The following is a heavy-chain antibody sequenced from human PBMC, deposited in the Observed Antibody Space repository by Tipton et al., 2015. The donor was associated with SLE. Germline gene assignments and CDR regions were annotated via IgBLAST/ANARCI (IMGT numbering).Heavy chain of an antibody. Sequence: QLVQSGAEVKKPGESLRISCKGSGYSFTSYWISWVRQMPGKGLEWMGRIDPSDSYTNYSPSFQGHVTISADKSISTAYLQWSSLKASDTAMYYCARVTSVSIAAAGFDYWGQGTLVTVSS. CDR3: ARVTSVSIAAAGFDY. CDR1: GYSFTSYW. CDR2: IDPSDSYT. V-gene: IGHV5-10-1*01. J-gene: IGHJ4*02. D-gene: IGHD6-13*01.